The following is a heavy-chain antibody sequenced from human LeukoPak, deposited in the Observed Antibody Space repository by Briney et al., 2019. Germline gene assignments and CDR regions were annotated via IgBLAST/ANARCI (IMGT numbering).Heavy chain of an antibody. CDR3: ARDYLVDYYESSGYFDY. Sequence: SETLSLTCAVYGGSFSGYYWSWIRQPPGKGLEWIGEINHSGSTNYNPSLKSRVTISVDTSKNQFSLKLSSVTAADTAVYYCARDYLVDYYESSGYFDYWGQGTLVTVSS. J-gene: IGHJ4*02. V-gene: IGHV4-34*01. D-gene: IGHD3-22*01. CDR1: GGSFSGYY. CDR2: INHSGST.